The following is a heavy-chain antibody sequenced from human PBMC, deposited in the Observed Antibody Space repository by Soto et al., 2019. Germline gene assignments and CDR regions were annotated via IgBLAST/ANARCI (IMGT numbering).Heavy chain of an antibody. V-gene: IGHV4-59*08. CDR2: VFYTGST. Sequence: QVELQESGPGLVKPSETLSLTCKVSGGSFRSHYWSWIRQPPGEGMEWIGYVFYTGSTNYNPSLRSRVLLSVDTSKNQFSLKLRSVTAADTAVYYCARQDGYYSYMDVWGKGTTVTVSS. J-gene: IGHJ6*03. CDR1: GGSFRSHY. CDR3: ARQDGYYSYMDV.